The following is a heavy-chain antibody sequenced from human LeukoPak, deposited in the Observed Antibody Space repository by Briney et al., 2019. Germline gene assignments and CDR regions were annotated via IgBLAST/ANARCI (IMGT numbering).Heavy chain of an antibody. D-gene: IGHD2-15*01. V-gene: IGHV1-18*01. CDR1: GYTFTRYG. Sequence: ASVKVSCKASGYTFTRYGISWVRQAPGQGLEWMGWISGYSGNTNYVQKFQGRVTMTTDRSTTTAYMELRSLRSDDTAMYYCARDIATVVHQDWGQGTLVTVSS. CDR2: ISGYSGNT. CDR3: ARDIATVVHQD. J-gene: IGHJ4*02.